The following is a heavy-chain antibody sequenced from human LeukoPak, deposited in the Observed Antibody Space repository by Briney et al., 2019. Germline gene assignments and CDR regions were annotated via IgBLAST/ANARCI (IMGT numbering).Heavy chain of an antibody. Sequence: VSVKVSCKASGYTFTGYYMHWVRQAPGQGLEWMGWINPNSGGTNYAQKFQGRVTMTRDTSISTAYMELSRLRSDDTAVYYRANLYGVNAFDIWGQGTMVTVSS. CDR1: GYTFTGYY. J-gene: IGHJ3*02. D-gene: IGHD4-17*01. V-gene: IGHV1-2*02. CDR3: ANLYGVNAFDI. CDR2: INPNSGGT.